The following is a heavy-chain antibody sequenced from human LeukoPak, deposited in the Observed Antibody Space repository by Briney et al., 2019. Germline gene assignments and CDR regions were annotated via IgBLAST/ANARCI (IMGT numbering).Heavy chain of an antibody. D-gene: IGHD3-10*01. V-gene: IGHV3-23*01. J-gene: IGHJ4*02. Sequence: GGSLRLSCAASGFTFSSYAMSWVRQAPGKGLEWVSDINGSGGSTYYADSVKGRFTISRDNLKNTLYLQMNSLRAEDTAVYYCAKVVFSYYYGSGSYAAGDFDYWGQGTLVTVSS. CDR1: GFTFSSYA. CDR3: AKVVFSYYYGSGSYAAGDFDY. CDR2: INGSGGST.